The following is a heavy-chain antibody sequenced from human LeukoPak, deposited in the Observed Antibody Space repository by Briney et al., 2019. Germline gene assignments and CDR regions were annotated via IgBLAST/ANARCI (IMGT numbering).Heavy chain of an antibody. CDR2: LDPSGGAT. CDR3: AKDSPVLSF. J-gene: IGHJ4*02. CDR1: GFTFSSHG. D-gene: IGHD4/OR15-4a*01. Sequence: GGSLRLSCAASGFTFSSHGMSWVRQAPGKGLEWVSALDPSGGATYHADSVRGRFTISRDNSKNTLFLQMNSLRAEDTAVYYCAKDSPVLSFWGQGALVSVSS. V-gene: IGHV3-23*01.